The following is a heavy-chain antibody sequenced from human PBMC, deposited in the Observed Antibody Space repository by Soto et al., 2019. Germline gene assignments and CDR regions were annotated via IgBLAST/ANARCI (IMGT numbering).Heavy chain of an antibody. CDR1: GFTFSSYG. V-gene: IGHV3-30*18. J-gene: IGHJ4*02. D-gene: IGHD1-26*01. Sequence: QVQLVESGGGVVQPGRSLRLSCAASGFTFSSYGMHWVRQAPGKGLEWVAVISYDGSNKYYADSVKGRFTISRDNSKNTLYLQMNSLRAEDTAVYYCAKDPELLDYLGQGTLVTVSS. CDR3: AKDPELLDY. CDR2: ISYDGSNK.